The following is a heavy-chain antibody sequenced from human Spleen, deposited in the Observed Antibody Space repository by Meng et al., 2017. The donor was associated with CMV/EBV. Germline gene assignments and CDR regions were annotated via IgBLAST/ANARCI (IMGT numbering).Heavy chain of an antibody. J-gene: IGHJ4*02. Sequence: GESLKISCAASGFTFDAYGMSWVRQAPGKGLEWVSGINWNGGSTGYADSVKGRFTISRDNAKNSLYLQMNSLRAEDTAVYYCARGFNYDFWSGPYFDYWGQGTLVTVSS. CDR3: ARGFNYDFWSGPYFDY. CDR2: INWNGGST. D-gene: IGHD3-3*01. V-gene: IGHV3-20*04. CDR1: GFTFDAYG.